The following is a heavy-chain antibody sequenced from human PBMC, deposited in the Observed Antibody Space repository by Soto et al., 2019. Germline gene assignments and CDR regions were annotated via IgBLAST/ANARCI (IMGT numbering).Heavy chain of an antibody. V-gene: IGHV4-39*01. D-gene: IGHD2-21*02. CDR3: ARQRTSVVTQAYFDV. J-gene: IGHJ4*02. Sequence: PSETLSLTCAVYGGSLSGCYWGWIRQPPGKGLEWIGSIYYSGSTYNNPSLRSRVSMSIDTSKDQFSLKLKSVTAADTALYFCARQRTSVVTQAYFDVWGPGSLVTVSS. CDR1: GGSLSGCY. CDR2: IYYSGST.